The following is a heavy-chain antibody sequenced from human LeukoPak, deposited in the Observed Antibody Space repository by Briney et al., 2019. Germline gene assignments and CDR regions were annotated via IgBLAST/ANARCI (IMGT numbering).Heavy chain of an antibody. V-gene: IGHV3-21*01. J-gene: IGHJ6*02. CDR2: ISSSSSYI. D-gene: IGHD2-2*01. Sequence: PGGSLRLSCAASGFTFSSYSMNWVRQAPGKGLEWVSSISSSSSYIYYADSVKGRFTISRDNAKNSLYLQMNSLRAEDTAVYYCARGYCSSTSCRILGSYYGMDVWGQGTTVTVSS. CDR3: ARGYCSSTSCRILGSYYGMDV. CDR1: GFTFSSYS.